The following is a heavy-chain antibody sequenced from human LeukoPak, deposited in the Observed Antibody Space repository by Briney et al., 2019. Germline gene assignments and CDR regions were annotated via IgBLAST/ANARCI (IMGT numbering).Heavy chain of an antibody. V-gene: IGHV4-31*03. Sequence: SETLSLACTVSGGSISSGGYYWSWIRQHPGKGLEWIGYIYYSGSTYYNPSLKSRVTISVDTFKNQFSLKLSSVTAADTAVYYCARVRGDYGDSNWFDPWGQGTLVTVSS. CDR3: ARVRGDYGDSNWFDP. D-gene: IGHD4-17*01. J-gene: IGHJ5*02. CDR2: IYYSGST. CDR1: GGSISSGGYY.